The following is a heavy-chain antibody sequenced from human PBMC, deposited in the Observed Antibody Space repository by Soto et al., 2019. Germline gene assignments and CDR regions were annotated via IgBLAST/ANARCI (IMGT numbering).Heavy chain of an antibody. D-gene: IGHD1-26*01. CDR2: IYYSGFT. Sequence: SETLSLTCTVSGGSITSGGYYWSWIRQHPGKGLEWIGYIYYSGFTYYNPSLKSRVTISVDTSKNQFSLKLSSVTAADTAVYYCARSYSGSYFDYWGQGTLVTVSS. J-gene: IGHJ4*02. CDR3: ARSYSGSYFDY. CDR1: GGSITSGGYY. V-gene: IGHV4-31*03.